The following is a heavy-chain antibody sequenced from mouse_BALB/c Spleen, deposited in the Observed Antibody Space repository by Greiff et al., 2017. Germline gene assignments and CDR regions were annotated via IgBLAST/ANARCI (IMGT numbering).Heavy chain of an antibody. CDR2: ISSGSSTI. Sequence: EVKLQESGGGLVQPGGSRKLSCAASGFTFSSFGMHWVRQAPEKGLEWVAYISSGSSTIYYADTVKGRFTISRDNPKNTLFLQMTSLRSEDTAMYYCAREGWDGAYWGQGTLVTVSA. CDR3: AREGWDGAY. V-gene: IGHV5-17*02. D-gene: IGHD3-3*01. J-gene: IGHJ3*01. CDR1: GFTFSSFG.